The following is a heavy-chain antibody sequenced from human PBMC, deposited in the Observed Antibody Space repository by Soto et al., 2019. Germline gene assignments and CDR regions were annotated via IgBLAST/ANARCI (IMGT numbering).Heavy chain of an antibody. CDR2: IRSKANSYAT. CDR3: TRHDPVDY. V-gene: IGHV3-73*01. CDR1: GFTISGSA. Sequence: GGPLRLYCAASGFTISGSAMHWVRQASGKGLEWVGRIRSKANSYATAYAASVKGRFTISRDDSKNTAYLQMNSLKTEDTAVYYCTRHDPVDYWGQGTLVTVSS. J-gene: IGHJ4*02.